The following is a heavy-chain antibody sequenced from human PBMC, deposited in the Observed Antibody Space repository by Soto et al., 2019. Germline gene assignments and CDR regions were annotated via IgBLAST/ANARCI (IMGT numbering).Heavy chain of an antibody. D-gene: IGHD2-15*01. CDR2: INHSGST. CDR1: GLSFRGHY. J-gene: IGHJ4*02. V-gene: IGHV4-34*01. CDR3: ARGSRRCCSWRVPPSPAFVDY. Sequence: SETLSLTCAVYGLSFRGHYWRWIRQPPGGGLEWIGEINHSGSTNYNPSLKSRVTISVDTSKNQFSLKLSSVTAADTAVYYCARGSRRCCSWRVPPSPAFVDYWGQGTLVIVS.